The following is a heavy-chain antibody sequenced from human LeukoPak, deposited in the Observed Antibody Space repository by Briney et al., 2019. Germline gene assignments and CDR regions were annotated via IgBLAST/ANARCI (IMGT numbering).Heavy chain of an antibody. D-gene: IGHD1-26*01. CDR3: ASPGTSEAFDI. V-gene: IGHV3-21*01. CDR1: GFTFSSYS. CDR2: ISSSSSYV. Sequence: GGSLRLSCAASGFTFSSYSMNWVRQAPGKGLEWVSSISSSSSYVYYADSVKGRFTISRDNAKNSLYLQMNSLRAEDTAVYYCASPGTSEAFDIWGQGTMVTVSS. J-gene: IGHJ3*02.